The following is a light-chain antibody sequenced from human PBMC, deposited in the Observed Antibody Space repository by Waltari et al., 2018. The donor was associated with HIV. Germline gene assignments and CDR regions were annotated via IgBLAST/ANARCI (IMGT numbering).Light chain of an antibody. CDR3: HQYFTASWT. Sequence: DIMMTQSPDSLTVSLGERATIKCRSSQSVLYGSDNKNYLAWYQQKPGQSLKVLFYWASSRESGVPDRFSASGSGTDFTLTINSLQAEDVAVYFCHQYFTASWTFGRGTTVQI. CDR2: WAS. J-gene: IGKJ4*01. CDR1: QSVLYGSDNKNY. V-gene: IGKV4-1*01.